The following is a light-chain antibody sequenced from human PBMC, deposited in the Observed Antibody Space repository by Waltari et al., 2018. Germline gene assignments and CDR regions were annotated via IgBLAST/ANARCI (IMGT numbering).Light chain of an antibody. Sequence: QSALTQPASVSGSPGQSITISCTGTSDDIGAYSYVTWYHQRPGKVPKLSIYDLTGGPAGVSKRLSGSKSGSTASLTVSGLQAEDEGLFDCSAYTSTGSLKFGGGTRVTVL. J-gene: IGLJ2*01. CDR2: DLT. CDR1: SDDIGAYSY. V-gene: IGLV2-14*03. CDR3: SAYTSTGSLK.